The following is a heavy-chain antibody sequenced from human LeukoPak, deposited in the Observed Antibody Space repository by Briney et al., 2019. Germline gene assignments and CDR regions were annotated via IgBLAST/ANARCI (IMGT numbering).Heavy chain of an antibody. D-gene: IGHD2-21*01. V-gene: IGHV1-24*01. Sequence: ASVKVSCKVSGYTLTELSMHWVRQAPGKGLEWMGGFEPEEGETIYAQKFQGRVTMTEDTSSDTAYMELSSLRSEDTAVYYCATVRPTDDPYYFDYWGEGTLVTVSS. J-gene: IGHJ4*02. CDR2: FEPEEGET. CDR3: ATVRPTDDPYYFDY. CDR1: GYTLTELS.